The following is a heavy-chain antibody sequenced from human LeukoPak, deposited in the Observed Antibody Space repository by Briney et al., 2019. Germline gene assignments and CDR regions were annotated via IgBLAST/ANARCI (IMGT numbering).Heavy chain of an antibody. J-gene: IGHJ6*03. D-gene: IGHD2-2*01. CDR3: ARAGPAAVYYYMDV. Sequence: PEASVKVSCKASGGTFSSYAISWVRQAPGQGLEWMGGIIPIFGTANYAQKFQGRVTITMDESTSTAYMELSSLRSEDTAVYYCARAGPAAVYYYMDVWGKGTTVTISS. V-gene: IGHV1-69*05. CDR1: GGTFSSYA. CDR2: IIPIFGTA.